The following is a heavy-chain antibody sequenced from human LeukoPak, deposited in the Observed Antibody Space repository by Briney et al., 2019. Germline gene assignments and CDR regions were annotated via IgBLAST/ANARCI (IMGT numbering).Heavy chain of an antibody. CDR1: GFTFSSYD. V-gene: IGHV3-23*01. J-gene: IGHJ4*02. D-gene: IGHD1-26*01. CDR3: AKTSSVNYHPTGY. Sequence: GGSVRLSCAASGFTFSSYDVSWVRQAPGKGLEWVSAISGSGDRTHYADSVKGRFTISRDNSKNTLYLQINSLRAEDTAVYYCAKTSSVNYHPTGYWGQGTLVTVSS. CDR2: ISGSGDRT.